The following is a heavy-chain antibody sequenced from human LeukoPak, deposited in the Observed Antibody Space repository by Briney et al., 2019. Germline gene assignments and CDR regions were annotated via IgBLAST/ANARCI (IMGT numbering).Heavy chain of an antibody. V-gene: IGHV4-38-2*02. CDR1: GYSISSGYY. J-gene: IGHJ5*02. CDR3: ARDGITMVRGVIGNWFDP. CDR2: IYHSGST. D-gene: IGHD3-10*01. Sequence: PSETLSLTCTVSGYSISSGYYWGWIRQPPGKGLEWIGSIYHSGSTYYNPSLKSRVTISVDTSKNQFSLKLSSVTAADTAVYYCARDGITMVRGVIGNWFDPWGQGTLVTVSS.